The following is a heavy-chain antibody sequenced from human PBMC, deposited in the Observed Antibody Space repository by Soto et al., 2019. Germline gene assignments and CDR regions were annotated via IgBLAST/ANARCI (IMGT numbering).Heavy chain of an antibody. D-gene: IGHD2-2*01. CDR3: ARSWVVPAADFDY. Sequence: PGGSLRLSCAASGFTFSSYGMHWVRQAPGKGLEWVAVIWYDGSNKYYADSVKGRFTISRDNSKNTLYLQMNSLRAEDTAVYYCARSWVVPAADFDYWGQGTLVTVSS. J-gene: IGHJ4*02. V-gene: IGHV3-33*01. CDR1: GFTFSSYG. CDR2: IWYDGSNK.